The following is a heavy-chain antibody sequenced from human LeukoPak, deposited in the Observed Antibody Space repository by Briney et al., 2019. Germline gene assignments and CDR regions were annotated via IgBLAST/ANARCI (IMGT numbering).Heavy chain of an antibody. CDR3: AKPHVVFGVVRDYFDY. D-gene: IGHD3-3*01. CDR2: IIPIFGTA. J-gene: IGHJ4*02. CDR1: GGTFSSYA. Sequence: ASVKVSCKASGGTFSSYAISWVRQAPGQGLEWMGGIIPIFGTANYAQKFQGRVTITADESTSTAYMELSSLRAEDTAVYYCAKPHVVFGVVRDYFDYWGQGTLVTVSS. V-gene: IGHV1-69*13.